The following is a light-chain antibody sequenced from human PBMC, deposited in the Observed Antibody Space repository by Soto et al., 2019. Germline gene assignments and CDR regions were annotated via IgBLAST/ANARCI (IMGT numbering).Light chain of an antibody. CDR2: GAS. CDR1: QSIDTY. CDR3: LQYDRWPRGT. Sequence: EIVLTQSPATLSVSPGERATLSCRASQSIDTYLAWYQQKPGQAPRPLIYGASNRATGIPARFSGSGSGTEVTLTISSLQSEDFAVYYCLQYDRWPRGTFGQGTKLEI. J-gene: IGKJ2*01. V-gene: IGKV3-15*01.